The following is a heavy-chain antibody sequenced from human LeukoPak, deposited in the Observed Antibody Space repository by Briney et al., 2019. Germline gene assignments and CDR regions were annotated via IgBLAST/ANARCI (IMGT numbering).Heavy chain of an antibody. D-gene: IGHD2-15*01. CDR2: MNPNSGNT. CDR1: GYTFTSYD. J-gene: IGHJ4*02. V-gene: IGHV1-8*01. Sequence: ASVKVSRKASGYTFTSYDINWVRQATGQGLERMGWMNPNSGNTGYAQKFQGRVTMTRNTSISTAYMELSSLRSEDTAVYYCARGFLLGYCSGGSCRPGDYWGQGTLVTVSS. CDR3: ARGFLLGYCSGGSCRPGDY.